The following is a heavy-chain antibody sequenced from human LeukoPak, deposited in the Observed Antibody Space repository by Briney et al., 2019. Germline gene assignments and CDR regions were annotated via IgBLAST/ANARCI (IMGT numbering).Heavy chain of an antibody. CDR2: ISSNGGST. CDR1: GFTFSSYX. V-gene: IGHV3-64*01. CDR3: ARDLYDFWSGDIDY. D-gene: IGHD3-3*01. Sequence: GXSLXLSCAAXGFTFSSYXXHWVRQAPGXXLEXVSAISSNGGSTYYANSVKGRFTISRDNSKNTLYLQMGSLRAEDMAVYYCARDLYDFWSGDIDYWGQGTLVTVSS. J-gene: IGHJ4*02.